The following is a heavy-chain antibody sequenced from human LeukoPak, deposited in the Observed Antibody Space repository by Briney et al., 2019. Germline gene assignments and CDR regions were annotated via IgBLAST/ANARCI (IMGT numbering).Heavy chain of an antibody. CDR1: GGSISSYY. Sequence: PSETLSLTCTVSGGSISSYYWSWIRQPAGKGLEWIGRIYTSGSTNYNPSLKSRVTISVDKSKNQFSLKLSSVTAADTAVYYCARGCDSSGYPWAFDIWGQGTMVTVSS. D-gene: IGHD3-22*01. J-gene: IGHJ3*02. V-gene: IGHV4-4*07. CDR2: IYTSGST. CDR3: ARGCDSSGYPWAFDI.